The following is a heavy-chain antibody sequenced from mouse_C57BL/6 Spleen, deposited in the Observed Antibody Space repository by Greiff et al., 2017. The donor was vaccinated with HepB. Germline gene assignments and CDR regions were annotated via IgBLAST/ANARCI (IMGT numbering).Heavy chain of an antibody. V-gene: IGHV1-42*01. J-gene: IGHJ3*01. CDR1: GYSFTGYY. D-gene: IGHD1-1*01. CDR3: AREGDYYGSSSFAY. Sequence: EVQLQQSGPELVKPGASVKISCKASGYSFTGYYMNWVKQSPEKSLEWIGEINPSTGGTTYNQKFKAKATLTVDKSSSTAYMQLKSLTSEDSAVYYCAREGDYYGSSSFAYWGQGTLVTVSA. CDR2: INPSTGGT.